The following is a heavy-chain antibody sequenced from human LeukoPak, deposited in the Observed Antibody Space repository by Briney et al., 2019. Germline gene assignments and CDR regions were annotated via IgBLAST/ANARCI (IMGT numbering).Heavy chain of an antibody. CDR3: ARDRLWFGEQLQNWFDP. CDR1: GNYW. D-gene: IGHD3-10*01. V-gene: IGHV3-23*01. CDR2: ISGSGGST. Sequence: GGSLRLSCAASGNYWMHWVRQAPGKGLEWVSAISGSGGSTYYADSVKGRFTISRDNSKNTLYLQMNSLRAEDTAVYYCARDRLWFGEQLQNWFDPWGQGTLVTVSS. J-gene: IGHJ5*02.